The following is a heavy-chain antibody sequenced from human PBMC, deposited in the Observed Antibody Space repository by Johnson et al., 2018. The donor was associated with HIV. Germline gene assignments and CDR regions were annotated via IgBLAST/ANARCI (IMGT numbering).Heavy chain of an antibody. CDR3: TTPGYDTEDAVDI. CDR2: IKSKTDGGTT. J-gene: IGHJ3*02. CDR1: GFTFSNAW. D-gene: IGHD3-9*01. Sequence: VQLVESGGDLVKPGGSLRLSCAASGFTFSNAWMSWVRQAPGKGLEWVGRIKSKTDGGTTDYAAPVKGRFTISRDDSKNTLYLQMNSLKTEDTAVYYCTTPGYDTEDAVDIWGQGTMVTVSS. V-gene: IGHV3-15*01.